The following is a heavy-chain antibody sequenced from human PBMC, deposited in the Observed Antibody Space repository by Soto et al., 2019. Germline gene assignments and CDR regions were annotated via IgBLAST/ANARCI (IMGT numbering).Heavy chain of an antibody. CDR1: GGSISSYY. V-gene: IGHV4-59*08. J-gene: IGHJ4*02. Sequence: SETLSLTCTVSGGSISSYYWSWIRQPPGKGLEWIGYIYYSGSTNYNPSLKSRVTISVDTSKNQFSLKLSSVTAADTAVYYCARLASNYYDSSGYAPGYFDYWGQGTLVTVSS. CDR3: ARLASNYYDSSGYAPGYFDY. D-gene: IGHD3-22*01. CDR2: IYYSGST.